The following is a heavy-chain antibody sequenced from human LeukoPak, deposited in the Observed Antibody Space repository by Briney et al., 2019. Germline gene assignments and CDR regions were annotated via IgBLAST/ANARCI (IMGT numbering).Heavy chain of an antibody. CDR1: GFTFNNAW. CDR2: IKSKTDGGTT. D-gene: IGHD3-22*01. CDR3: TTALYDTAFDI. V-gene: IGHV3-15*01. Sequence: GGSPRLSCAASGFTFNNAWMSWVRQAPGKGLEWVGRIKSKTDGGTTDYAAPVKGRFTISRDDSENTLYLQMNSLKTEDTAVYYCTTALYDTAFDIWGQGTMVTVSS. J-gene: IGHJ3*02.